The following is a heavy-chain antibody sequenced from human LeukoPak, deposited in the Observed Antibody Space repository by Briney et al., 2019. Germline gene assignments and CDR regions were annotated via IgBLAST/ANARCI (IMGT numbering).Heavy chain of an antibody. D-gene: IGHD3-22*01. CDR1: GGSVDSGSYY. CDR2: IYYSGST. CDR3: ARLPLLDGYYYRFDY. V-gene: IGHV4-39*07. Sequence: SETLSLTCTVSGGSVDSGSYYWGWIRQSPGKGLEWIGSIYYSGSTYYNPSLKSRVTISVDTSKNQFSLKLSSVTAADTAVYYCARLPLLDGYYYRFDYWGQGTLVTVSS. J-gene: IGHJ4*02.